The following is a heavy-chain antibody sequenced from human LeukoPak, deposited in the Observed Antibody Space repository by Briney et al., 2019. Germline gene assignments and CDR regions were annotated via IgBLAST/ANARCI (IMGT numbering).Heavy chain of an antibody. CDR2: ISYDGSNK. D-gene: IGHD2-8*01. CDR1: GFTFSSYA. Sequence: GGSLRLSCAASGFTFSSYAMHWVRQAPGKGLEWVAVISYDGSNKYYADSVKGRFTISRDNSKNTLYLQMNSLRAEDTAVYYCAREAEDIVLMVYAIGYFDYWGQGTLVTVSS. V-gene: IGHV3-30*04. J-gene: IGHJ4*02. CDR3: AREAEDIVLMVYAIGYFDY.